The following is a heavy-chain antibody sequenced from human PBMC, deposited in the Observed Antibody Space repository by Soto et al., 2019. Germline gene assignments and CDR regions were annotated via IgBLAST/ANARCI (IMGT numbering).Heavy chain of an antibody. CDR3: ASARNYDCWSGFKYGMDV. CDR1: GYTFTSYA. J-gene: IGHJ6*02. CDR2: INAGNGNT. D-gene: IGHD3-3*01. V-gene: IGHV1-3*01. Sequence: ASVKVSCKASGYTFTSYAMHWGRQAPGQRLEWMGWINAGNGNTKYSQKFQGRVTITRDTSASTAYMELSSLRSEDTAVYYCASARNYDCWSGFKYGMDVWGQGTTVTVSS.